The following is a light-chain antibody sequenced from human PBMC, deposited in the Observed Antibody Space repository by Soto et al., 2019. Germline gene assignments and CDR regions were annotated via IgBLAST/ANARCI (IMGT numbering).Light chain of an antibody. Sequence: DIVMTQSPDSLTVSLGERATINCKSSQSVLYSSNNKNYLAWYQQKPGQPPKLLIYWASTRESGVPDRFSGSGSGTDFTLTISSLQAEDAAVYYYQQYYSSPLTFGGGTKVEVK. J-gene: IGKJ4*01. CDR2: WAS. CDR1: QSVLYSSNNKNY. V-gene: IGKV4-1*01. CDR3: QQYYSSPLT.